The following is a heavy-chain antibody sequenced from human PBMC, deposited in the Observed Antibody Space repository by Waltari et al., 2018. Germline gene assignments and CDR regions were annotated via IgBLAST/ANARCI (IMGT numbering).Heavy chain of an antibody. CDR2: RRYDGSNK. Sequence: QVQLVESGGGVVQPGGSLRRSCAASGFTVSSYGMHWVRQAPGKGLEWVAFRRYDGSNKYYADSVKGRFTISRDNSKTTLYLQMNSLRAEDTAVYYCGTWKGGGQGTLVTVSS. CDR3: GTWKG. D-gene: IGHD1-1*01. J-gene: IGHJ4*02. CDR1: GFTVSSYG. V-gene: IGHV3-30*02.